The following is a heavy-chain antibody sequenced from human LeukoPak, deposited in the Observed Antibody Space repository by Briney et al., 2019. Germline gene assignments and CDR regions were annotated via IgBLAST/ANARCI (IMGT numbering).Heavy chain of an antibody. D-gene: IGHD3-16*01. Sequence: GGSLRLSCTASGFPFYSYWMTWVRQTPGKGLEWVANIRHDGSTKYYVDSVKGRFTISRDNAKNSLYLQMNSLRVEDTAVYYCARGWASSRRKAFDIWGQGTMVTVSS. CDR3: ARGWASSRRKAFDI. J-gene: IGHJ3*02. CDR1: GFPFYSYW. V-gene: IGHV3-7*03. CDR2: IRHDGSTK.